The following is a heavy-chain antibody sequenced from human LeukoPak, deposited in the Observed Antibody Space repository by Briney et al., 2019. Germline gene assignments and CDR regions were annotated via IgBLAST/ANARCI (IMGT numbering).Heavy chain of an antibody. D-gene: IGHD6-13*01. J-gene: IGHJ4*02. CDR1: GYSFTSYW. Sequence: GESLKISCKGSGYSFTSYWIGWVRQMPGKGLEWMGIIYPGDSDTRYSPSFQGQVTISADKSISTAYLQWSSLKASDTAMYYCARLNTLRGSWYDLDYWGQGTLVTVSS. CDR2: IYPGDSDT. CDR3: ARLNTLRGSWYDLDY. V-gene: IGHV5-51*01.